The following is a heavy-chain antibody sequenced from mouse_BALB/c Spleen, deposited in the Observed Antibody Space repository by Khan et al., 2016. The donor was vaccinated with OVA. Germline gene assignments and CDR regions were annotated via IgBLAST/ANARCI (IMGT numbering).Heavy chain of an antibody. CDR1: GYPLTSYW. J-gene: IGHJ3*01. CDR2: IDPYDSYT. Sequence: QVQLQQSGAELVKPGASVKLSCKASGYPLTSYWLHWVKQRPGQGPEWIGEIDPYDSYTNYNQKFEGRATLTVDKSSSTTYMYLSSLTSEDSAVYYGVRSFHYGSSTWLAYWGQGTLVTVSS. CDR3: VRSFHYGSSTWLAY. D-gene: IGHD1-1*01. V-gene: IGHV1-69*02.